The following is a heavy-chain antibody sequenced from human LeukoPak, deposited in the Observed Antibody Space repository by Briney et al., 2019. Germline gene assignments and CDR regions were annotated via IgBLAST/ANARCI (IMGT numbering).Heavy chain of an antibody. CDR3: ARGGAPEY. V-gene: IGHV4-4*07. Sequence: KPSETLSRTCTASGGSITNYYWSWIRQPAGKGLEWIGRIHSSGGTNYNPSLKSRVTMSVDTSTNLVSLKLRSVTAADTAVYYCARGGAPEYWGHGALVTVYS. CDR2: IHSSGGT. CDR1: GGSITNYY. J-gene: IGHJ4*01.